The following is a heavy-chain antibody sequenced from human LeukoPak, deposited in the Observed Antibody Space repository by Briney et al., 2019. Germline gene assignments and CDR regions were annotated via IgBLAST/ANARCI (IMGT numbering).Heavy chain of an antibody. CDR1: GFTFDDYG. D-gene: IGHD1-26*01. V-gene: IGHV3-23*01. CDR3: AKGRGSPYYFDY. Sequence: GGSLRLSCAASGFTFDDYGMSWVRQAPGKGLEWVSAIGGGGGSINYADSVKGRFTISRDNSKNTLYLQLNILRAEDTAVYFCAKGRGSPYYFDYWGQGTLVTVSS. J-gene: IGHJ4*02. CDR2: IGGGGGSI.